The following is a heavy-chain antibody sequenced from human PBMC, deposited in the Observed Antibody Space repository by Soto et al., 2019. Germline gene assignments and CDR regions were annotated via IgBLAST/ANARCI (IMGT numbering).Heavy chain of an antibody. CDR2: IYPRDNET. CDR1: GYTFSNFW. CDR3: AQSPRSTPYFNY. V-gene: IGHV5-51*01. Sequence: PVESLNLSSQCSGYTFSNFWIDWVRQLPGKGLEGMGIIYPRDNETRYSPSFQGKVTISADKSTNTAYLQWKSLEASDTAFYFCAQSPRSTPYFNYWGQGALVTVSS. J-gene: IGHJ4*02. D-gene: IGHD6-13*01.